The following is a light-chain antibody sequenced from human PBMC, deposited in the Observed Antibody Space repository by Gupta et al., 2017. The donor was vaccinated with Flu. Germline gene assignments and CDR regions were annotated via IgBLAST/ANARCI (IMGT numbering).Light chain of an antibody. CDR2: AAT. CDR1: QTIATY. J-gene: IGKJ3*01. V-gene: IGKV1-39*01. CDR3: QYSYANPWT. Sequence: DIHMTQSPSSLSASIGDRVTITCRASQTIATYLNWYQQKPGKAPKLLIYAATNLQSGLPLRFSGSASGTDIILSISMLHPEDVRTYCCQYSYANPWTFGPGSSLEIK.